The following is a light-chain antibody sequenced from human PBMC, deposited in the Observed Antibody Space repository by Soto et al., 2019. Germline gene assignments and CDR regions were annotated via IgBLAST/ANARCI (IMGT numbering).Light chain of an antibody. Sequence: DIQMTQSPSTLSASVGDRVTITCRASQSIGRFLAWYQHHPGKAPKLLIYDASTLESGVPSRFSGTGSGTEFTFSSTSLQPEDLRTYDCQPWYMGWTFGQGTKL. J-gene: IGKJ1*01. V-gene: IGKV1-5*01. CDR3: QPWYMGWT. CDR1: QSIGRF. CDR2: DAS.